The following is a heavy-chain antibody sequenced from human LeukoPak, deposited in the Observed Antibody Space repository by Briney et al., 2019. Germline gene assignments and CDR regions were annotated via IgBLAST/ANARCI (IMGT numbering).Heavy chain of an antibody. CDR3: ARVGYLWFGESSYDY. Sequence: ASVKVSCKASGYTFTSYYMHWARQAPGQGLEWMGIINPSGGSTSYAQKFQGRVTMTRDMSTSTVYMELSSLRSEDTAVYYCARVGYLWFGESSYDYWGQGTLVTVSS. CDR2: INPSGGST. V-gene: IGHV1-46*01. J-gene: IGHJ4*02. CDR1: GYTFTSYY. D-gene: IGHD3-10*01.